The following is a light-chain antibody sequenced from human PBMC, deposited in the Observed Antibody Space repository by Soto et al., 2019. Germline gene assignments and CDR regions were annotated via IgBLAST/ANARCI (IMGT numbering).Light chain of an antibody. CDR2: AAS. V-gene: IGKV1-39*01. CDR3: QQSSTTPWT. Sequence: DIQMTQSPSSLSASVGDRVTITCRASQSISSYLNWYQQKPGKAPKFLIYAASSLQSGVPSRFSGRGSGTDFTLTINSLQPEDFATYYCQQSSTTPWTFGRGTRVEIK. J-gene: IGKJ1*01. CDR1: QSISSY.